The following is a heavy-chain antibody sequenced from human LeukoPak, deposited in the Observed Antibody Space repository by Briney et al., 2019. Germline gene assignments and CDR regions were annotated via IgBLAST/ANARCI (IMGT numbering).Heavy chain of an antibody. D-gene: IGHD4-17*01. V-gene: IGHV3-11*03. CDR3: AIILTTDSFDY. CDR1: GFTFGDYY. Sequence: GSLRLSCAGYGFTFGDYYMSWIRQAPGKGLEWLSSISSGGSYTNYAGSVKGRFTISRDNAKNSLYMQMNSLRDEDTAVYYCAIILTTDSFDYWGQGTLVTVSS. J-gene: IGHJ4*02. CDR2: ISSGGSYT.